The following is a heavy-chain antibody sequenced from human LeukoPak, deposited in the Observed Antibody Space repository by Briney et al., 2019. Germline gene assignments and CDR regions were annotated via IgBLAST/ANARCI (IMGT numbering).Heavy chain of an antibody. V-gene: IGHV1-24*01. CDR2: FDPEDGET. CDR3: ARAYYYGSGSYYSGYYYGMDV. CDR1: GYTLTELS. Sequence: ASVKVSCKVSGYTLTELSMHWVRQAPGKGLEWVGGFDPEDGETIYAQKFQGRVTMTTDTSTSTAYMELRSLRSDDTAVYYCARAYYYGSGSYYSGYYYGMDVWGQATTVTVSS. D-gene: IGHD3-10*01. J-gene: IGHJ6*02.